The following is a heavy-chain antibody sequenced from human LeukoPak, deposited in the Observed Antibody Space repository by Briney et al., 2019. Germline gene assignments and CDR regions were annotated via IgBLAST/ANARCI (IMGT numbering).Heavy chain of an antibody. V-gene: IGHV4-4*07. CDR1: GGSISSYY. Sequence: SETLSLTCTVSGGSISSYYWSWIRQPAGKGLEWIGRIYTSGSTNYNPSLKSRVTMSVDTSKNQFSLKLSSGTAADTAVYYCARDFGATTLRAFDIWGQGTMVTVSS. CDR2: IYTSGST. D-gene: IGHD1-26*01. J-gene: IGHJ3*02. CDR3: ARDFGATTLRAFDI.